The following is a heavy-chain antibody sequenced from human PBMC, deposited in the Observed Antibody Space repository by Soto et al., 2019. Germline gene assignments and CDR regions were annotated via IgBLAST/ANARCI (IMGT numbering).Heavy chain of an antibody. CDR3: ARFPPFGVVPGFDY. J-gene: IGHJ4*02. V-gene: IGHV3-48*01. CDR1: GFTFSSYS. D-gene: IGHD3-3*01. Sequence: EVQLVESGGGLVQPGGSLRLSCAASGFTFSSYSMNWVRQAPGKGLEWVSYISSISSTIYYADSVKGRFTISRDNAKNPLYLQMNSPRAEDTAVYYCARFPPFGVVPGFDYWGQGTLVTISS. CDR2: ISSISSTI.